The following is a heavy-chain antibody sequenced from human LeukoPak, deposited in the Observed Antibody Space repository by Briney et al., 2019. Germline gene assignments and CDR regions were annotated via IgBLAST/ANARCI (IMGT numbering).Heavy chain of an antibody. J-gene: IGHJ3*02. V-gene: IGHV5-51*01. CDR3: ASEGSQPDAAFDT. Sequence: PGESLKISCKGSGYSFPNYWIGWVRQMPGKGLEWMGIIYPANSDTRYSPSFQGQVTISADKSISTAYLQWSSLKASDTAMYYCASEGSQPDAAFDTWGQGTMVTVSS. CDR1: GYSFPNYW. CDR2: IYPANSDT.